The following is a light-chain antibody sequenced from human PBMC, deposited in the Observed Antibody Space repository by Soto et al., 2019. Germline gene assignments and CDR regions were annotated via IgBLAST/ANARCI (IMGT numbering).Light chain of an antibody. CDR3: QQYNNWPFN. J-gene: IGKJ3*01. V-gene: IGKV3-15*01. CDR2: GAS. Sequence: EIVMTQSPATLSVSPGERATLSCRASHSVSSNLAWYQQKPGQAPRLLIYGASTSATGIPARFSGSGSVTEFTLTISSLQSEDFAVYYCQQYNNWPFNLGTGTKVYIK. CDR1: HSVSSN.